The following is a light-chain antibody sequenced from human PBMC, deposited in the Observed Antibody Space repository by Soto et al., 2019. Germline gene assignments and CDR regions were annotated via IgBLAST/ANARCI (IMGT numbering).Light chain of an antibody. CDR1: SSDIGGYNY. CDR3: SSYTISSTVI. J-gene: IGLJ2*01. CDR2: DVR. Sequence: QSALTQPASMSGSPGQSITISCTGTSSDIGGYNYISWYQQLPGKAPKFIIYDVRNRPSGVSNRFSGSRSGNTASLTISGLQAEDEADYYCSSYTISSTVIFGGGTKVTVL. V-gene: IGLV2-14*01.